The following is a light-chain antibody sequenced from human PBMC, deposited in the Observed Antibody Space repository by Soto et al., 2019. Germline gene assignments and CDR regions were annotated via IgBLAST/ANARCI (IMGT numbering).Light chain of an antibody. CDR2: EAS. CDR3: QQYNTFLT. Sequence: QMNPSPTTPSASLSDRGTITCRASHNIIKWLAWYQQKPGKAPKLLIYEASSLQSGVPSRFSGSGSGTEFTLTISSLQPDDLATYYCQQYNTFLTFGGGTKVDNK. J-gene: IGKJ4*01. CDR1: HNIIKW. V-gene: IGKV1-5*03.